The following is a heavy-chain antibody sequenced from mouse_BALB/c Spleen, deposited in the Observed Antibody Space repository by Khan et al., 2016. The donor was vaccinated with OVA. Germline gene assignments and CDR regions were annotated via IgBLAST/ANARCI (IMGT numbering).Heavy chain of an antibody. CDR2: IYPGNSDT. D-gene: IGHD1-3*01. CDR1: GYSFTSYL. Sequence: VQLQQSGTVLARPGASVKMSCKASGYSFTSYLIHWVKQRPGQGLEWIGDIYPGNSDTSYNQKFKDKAKLTAGTSASTAYMAVSNLTNEDSAGFYGTGGGYSSVAYWGQGTLGSVGA. J-gene: IGHJ3*01. V-gene: IGHV1-5*01. CDR3: TGGGYSSVAY.